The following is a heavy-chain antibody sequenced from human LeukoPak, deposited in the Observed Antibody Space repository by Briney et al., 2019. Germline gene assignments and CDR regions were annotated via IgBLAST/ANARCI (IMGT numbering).Heavy chain of an antibody. V-gene: IGHV3-53*01. CDR1: GITVSSKY. CDR2: IYTDGST. CDR3: ARVDYHDTSGYYL. Sequence: PGGSLRLSCAASGITVSSKYMSGVRQAPGKGLEWVSIIYTDGSTYYADSVEGRFTISRDSSKNTLYLQMNSLRAEDTAVYYCARVDYHDTSGYYLWGQGTLVTVSS. D-gene: IGHD3-22*01. J-gene: IGHJ4*02.